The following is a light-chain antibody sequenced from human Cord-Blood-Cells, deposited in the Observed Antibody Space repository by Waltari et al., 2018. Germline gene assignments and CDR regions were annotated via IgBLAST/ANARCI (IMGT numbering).Light chain of an antibody. V-gene: IGLV2-23*01. CDR2: EGS. Sequence: QSALTQPASVSGSPGQSITISCTGTSSDVGSYNLVSWYQQHPGKAPKLMIDEGSKRPSGVSNLFSGSKSGNTASLTISGLQAEDEADYYCCSYAGSSNVVFGGGTKLTVL. J-gene: IGLJ2*01. CDR3: CSYAGSSNVV. CDR1: SSDVGSYNL.